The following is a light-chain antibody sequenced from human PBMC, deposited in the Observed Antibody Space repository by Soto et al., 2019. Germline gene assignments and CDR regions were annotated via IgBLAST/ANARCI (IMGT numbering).Light chain of an antibody. Sequence: DIQMTQSPSTLSASVGDRVTITYRASQSISSWLAWYQQKPGKAPKLLIYDASSLESGVPSRFSGSGSGTEFTLTISSLQPDDFATYYCQQYNNWPPWTFGQGTKVDIK. V-gene: IGKV1-5*01. CDR3: QQYNNWPPWT. CDR2: DAS. J-gene: IGKJ1*01. CDR1: QSISSW.